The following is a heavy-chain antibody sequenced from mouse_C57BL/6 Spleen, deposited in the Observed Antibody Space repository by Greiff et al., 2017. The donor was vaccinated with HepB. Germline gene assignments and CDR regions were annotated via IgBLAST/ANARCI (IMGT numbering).Heavy chain of an antibody. CDR3: ARTRYGTLRGYAMDY. CDR1: GYTFTDYY. CDR2: INPNNGGT. V-gene: IGHV1-26*01. D-gene: IGHD1-1*01. Sequence: EVQLQQSGPELVKPGASVKISCKASGYTFTDYYMNWVKQSHGKSLEWIGDINPNNGGTSYNQKFKGKATLTVDKSSSTAYMELRSLTSEDSAVYYCARTRYGTLRGYAMDYWGQGTSVTVSS. J-gene: IGHJ4*01.